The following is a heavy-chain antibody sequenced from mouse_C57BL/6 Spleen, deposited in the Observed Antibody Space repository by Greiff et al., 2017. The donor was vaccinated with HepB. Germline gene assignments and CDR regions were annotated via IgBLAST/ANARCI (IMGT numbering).Heavy chain of an antibody. CDR1: GYTFTSYW. CDR2: IDPSDSYT. Sequence: QVQLQQPGAELVRPGTSVKLSCKASGYTFTSYWMHWVKQRPGQGLEWIGVIDPSDSYTNYNQKFKGKATLTVDTSSSTAYMQLSSLTSEDSAVYYCARGHYDYDGAWFAYWGQGTLVTVSA. J-gene: IGHJ3*01. D-gene: IGHD2-4*01. CDR3: ARGHYDYDGAWFAY. V-gene: IGHV1-59*01.